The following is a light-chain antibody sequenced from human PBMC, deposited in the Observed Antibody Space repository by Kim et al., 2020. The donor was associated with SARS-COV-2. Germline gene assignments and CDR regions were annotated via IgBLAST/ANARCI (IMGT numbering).Light chain of an antibody. CDR2: YDS. V-gene: IGLV3-21*04. CDR3: QVWDSSSDRYV. Sequence: SYELTQPPSVSVAPGKTARITCGGNNIGSKSVHGYQQKPGQAPVLVIYYDSDRPSGIPERFSGSNSGNTATLTISRVEAGDEADYYCQVWDSSSDRYVFG. CDR1: NIGSKS. J-gene: IGLJ1*01.